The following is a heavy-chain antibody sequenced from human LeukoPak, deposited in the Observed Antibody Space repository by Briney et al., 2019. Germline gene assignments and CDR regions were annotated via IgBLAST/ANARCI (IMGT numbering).Heavy chain of an antibody. J-gene: IGHJ3*02. CDR2: IRYDGSNK. V-gene: IGHV3-30*02. Sequence: GGSLRLSCAASGFTFSSYGMHWVRQAPGKGLEWVAFIRYDGSNKYYADSVKGRFTISRDNSKNTLYLQMNSLRAEDTAVYYCAREGADKGAFDIWGQGTMVTVSS. CDR3: AREGADKGAFDI. CDR1: GFTFSSYG. D-gene: IGHD1-26*01.